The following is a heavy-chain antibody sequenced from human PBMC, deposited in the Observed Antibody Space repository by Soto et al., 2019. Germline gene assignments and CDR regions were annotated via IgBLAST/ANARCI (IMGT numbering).Heavy chain of an antibody. J-gene: IGHJ4*02. Sequence: GGSLNLSCATRSFPFSNALMNWVRQAPGKGLEWVGRIKSKTDGGTTDYAAPVKGRFTISRDDSKNTLYLQMNNLRAEDTAVYYCAKVLLSSTTFDYWGQGT. V-gene: IGHV3-15*07. CDR2: IKSKTDGGTT. D-gene: IGHD2-2*01. CDR3: AKVLLSSTTFDY. CDR1: SFPFSNAL.